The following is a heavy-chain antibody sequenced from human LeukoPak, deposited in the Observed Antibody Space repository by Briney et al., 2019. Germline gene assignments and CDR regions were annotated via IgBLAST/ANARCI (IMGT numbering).Heavy chain of an antibody. Sequence: PSQTLSLTCTVSGGSISSGDYYWSWIRQPPGKGLEWIGYIYYSGSTYYNPSLKSRVTISVDTSKNQFSLKLSSVTAADTAVYYCARRTWGTTGPRRLNGFDYWGQRTLVTVSS. CDR3: ARRTWGTTGPRRLNGFDY. V-gene: IGHV4-30-4*01. CDR1: GGSISSGDYY. CDR2: IYYSGST. J-gene: IGHJ4*02. D-gene: IGHD1-1*01.